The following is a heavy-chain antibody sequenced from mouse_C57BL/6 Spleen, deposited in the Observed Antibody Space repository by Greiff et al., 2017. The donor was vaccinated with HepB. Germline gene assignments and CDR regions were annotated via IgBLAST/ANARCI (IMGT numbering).Heavy chain of an antibody. J-gene: IGHJ2*01. D-gene: IGHD3-2*02. CDR3: ARSLDSSGSYYFDY. CDR2: IYPGDGDT. Sequence: VQVVESGPELVKPGASVKISCKASGYAFSSSWMNWVKQRPGKGLEWIGRIYPGDGDTNYNGKFKGKATLTAYKSSSTAYMQLSSLPSEDSAVYFCARSLDSSGSYYFDYWGQGTTLTVSS. CDR1: GYAFSSSW. V-gene: IGHV1-82*01.